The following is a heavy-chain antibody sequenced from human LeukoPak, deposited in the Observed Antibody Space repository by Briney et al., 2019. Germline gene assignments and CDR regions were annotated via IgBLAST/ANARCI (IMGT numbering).Heavy chain of an antibody. J-gene: IGHJ4*02. Sequence: SQTLSLTCTVSGGSISSGGYYWSWIRQHPGKGLEWIGYIYYSGSTNYNPSLKSRVTISVDTSKNQFSLKLSSVTAADTAVYYCARDAGHYLQPYYFDYWGQGTLVTVSS. CDR1: GGSISSGGYY. D-gene: IGHD1-1*01. CDR2: IYYSGST. V-gene: IGHV4-61*08. CDR3: ARDAGHYLQPYYFDY.